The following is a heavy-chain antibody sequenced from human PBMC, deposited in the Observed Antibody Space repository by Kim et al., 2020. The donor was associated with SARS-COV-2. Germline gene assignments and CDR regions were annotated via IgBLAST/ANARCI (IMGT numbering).Heavy chain of an antibody. D-gene: IGHD6-19*01. CDR1: GFTFSSYS. V-gene: IGHV3-48*02. CDR2: ISSSSSTI. Sequence: GGSLRLSCAASGFTFSSYSMNWVRQAPGKGLEWVSYISSSSSTIYYADSVKGRFTISRDNAKNSLYLQMNSLRDEDTAVYYCARAAVAGTYYYYYYGMDVWGQGTTVTVSS. J-gene: IGHJ6*02. CDR3: ARAAVAGTYYYYYYGMDV.